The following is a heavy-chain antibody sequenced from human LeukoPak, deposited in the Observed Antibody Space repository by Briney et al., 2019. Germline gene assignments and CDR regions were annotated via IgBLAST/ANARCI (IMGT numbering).Heavy chain of an antibody. CDR2: IYPGDSDT. Sequence: GESLQISCEGSGYSFTSYWIGWVRQMPGKGLEWMGIIYPGDSDTRYSPSFQGQVTISADKSISTAYLQWSSLKASDTAMYYCARIGYCSSTSCSPPDAFDIWGQGTMVTVSS. D-gene: IGHD2-2*01. CDR1: GYSFTSYW. J-gene: IGHJ3*02. V-gene: IGHV5-51*01. CDR3: ARIGYCSSTSCSPPDAFDI.